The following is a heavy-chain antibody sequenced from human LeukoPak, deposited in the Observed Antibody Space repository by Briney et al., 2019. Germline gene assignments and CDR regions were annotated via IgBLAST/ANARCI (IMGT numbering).Heavy chain of an antibody. Sequence: SETLSLTCTVSGGSISSSSYYWGWIRQPPGKGLEWIGSIYYSGSTYYNPSLKSRVTISVDTSKNQFSLKLSSVTAADTAVYYCARHLLRHNMAVAANWFDPWGQGTLVTVSS. D-gene: IGHD6-19*01. CDR2: IYYSGST. V-gene: IGHV4-39*01. CDR1: GGSISSSSYY. CDR3: ARHLLRHNMAVAANWFDP. J-gene: IGHJ5*02.